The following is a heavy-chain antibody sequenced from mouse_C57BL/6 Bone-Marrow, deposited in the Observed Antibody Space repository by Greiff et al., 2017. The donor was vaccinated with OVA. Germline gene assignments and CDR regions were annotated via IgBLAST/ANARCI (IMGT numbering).Heavy chain of an antibody. CDR1: GFTFSSYG. Sequence: EVQAVESGGDLVKPGGSLKLSCEASGFTFSSYGMSWVRQTPDKRLEWVATISSGGSYTYYPDSVKGRFTISRDNAKNTLYLKRSSLESEDKAMYYCSPHYGNYGYWGQVTTLTVSS. CDR2: ISSGGSYT. CDR3: SPHYGNYGY. J-gene: IGHJ2*01. V-gene: IGHV5-6*01. D-gene: IGHD2-1*01.